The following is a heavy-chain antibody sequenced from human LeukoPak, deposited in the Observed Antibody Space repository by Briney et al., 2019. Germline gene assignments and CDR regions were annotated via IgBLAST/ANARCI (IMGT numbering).Heavy chain of an antibody. D-gene: IGHD4-17*01. J-gene: IGHJ5*02. Sequence: PGRSLRLSCATSGFSFDDYAMHWVRQVPGKGLEWVSGISWNSGTIGYADSVKGRFTISRDNAKNSLFLQMNSLRAEDTASYYCAKGGDYGLKNWFDPWGQGTLVTVSS. CDR3: AKGGDYGLKNWFDP. CDR1: GFSFDDYA. CDR2: ISWNSGTI. V-gene: IGHV3-9*01.